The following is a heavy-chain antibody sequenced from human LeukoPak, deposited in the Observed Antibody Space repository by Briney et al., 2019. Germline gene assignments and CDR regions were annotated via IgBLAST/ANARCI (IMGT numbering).Heavy chain of an antibody. J-gene: IGHJ4*02. CDR1: GGSFGGYY. CDR2: INHSGST. D-gene: IGHD5-18*01. CDR3: AREGSGYSYGHIDY. Sequence: SETLSLTCAVYGGSFGGYYWSWIRQPPGKGLEWIGEINHSGSTNYNPSLKSRVTISVDTSKNQFSLKLSSVTAADTAVYYCAREGSGYSYGHIDYWGQGTLVTVSS. V-gene: IGHV4-34*01.